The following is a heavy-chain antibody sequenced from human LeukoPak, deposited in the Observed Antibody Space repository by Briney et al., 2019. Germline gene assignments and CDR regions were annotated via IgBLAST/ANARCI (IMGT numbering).Heavy chain of an antibody. Sequence: GGSLRLSCAASGFTFSSYAMSWVRQAPGKGLEYVSGISSNGGSSFYADSVKGRFTISRDNSKNTLYLQMSSLRAEDTAVYYRVKITSVTGGDCWGQGTRLTVSS. D-gene: IGHD1-1*01. V-gene: IGHV3-64D*09. CDR2: ISSNGGSS. J-gene: IGHJ4*02. CDR3: VKITSVTGGDC. CDR1: GFTFSSYA.